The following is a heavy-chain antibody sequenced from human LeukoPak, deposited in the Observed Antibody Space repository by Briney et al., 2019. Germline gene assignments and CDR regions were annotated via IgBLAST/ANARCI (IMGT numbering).Heavy chain of an antibody. CDR2: ISSSSSYI. Sequence: GGSLRLSCAASGFTFSSYPMHWVRQAPGKGLEWVSSISSSSSYIYYADSVKGRFTISRDNAKNSLYLQMNSLRAEDTAVYYCARAPDYYGSGSYLDYWGQGTLVTVSS. D-gene: IGHD3-10*01. V-gene: IGHV3-21*01. CDR3: ARAPDYYGSGSYLDY. CDR1: GFTFSSYP. J-gene: IGHJ4*02.